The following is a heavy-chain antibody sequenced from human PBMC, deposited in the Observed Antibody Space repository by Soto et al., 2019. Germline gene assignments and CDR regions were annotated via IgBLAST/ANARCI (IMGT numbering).Heavy chain of an antibody. J-gene: IGHJ3*02. D-gene: IGHD5-12*01. CDR3: ARVGVATLYAFDI. CDR1: GYTFTSYA. V-gene: IGHV1-3*01. Sequence: ASVKVSCKASGYTFTSYAMHWVRQAPGQRLEWMGWINAGNGNTKYSQKFQGRVTITRDTSASTAYMELSSLRSEDTAVYYCARVGVATLYAFDIWGQGTMVTVSS. CDR2: INAGNGNT.